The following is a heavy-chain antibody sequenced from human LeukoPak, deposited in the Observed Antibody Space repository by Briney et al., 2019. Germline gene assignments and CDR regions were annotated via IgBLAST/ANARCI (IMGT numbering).Heavy chain of an antibody. CDR1: GGSISSSSYY. D-gene: IGHD1-7*01. CDR3: AREGSLELRKNGYYYYMDA. CDR2: IYYSGST. J-gene: IGHJ6*03. Sequence: SETLSLTCTVSGGSISSSSYYWGWIRQPPGKGLEWIGSIYYSGSTYYNPSLKSRVTISVDTSKNQFSLKLSSVTAADTAVYYCAREGSLELRKNGYYYYMDAWGKGTTVTVSS. V-gene: IGHV4-39*07.